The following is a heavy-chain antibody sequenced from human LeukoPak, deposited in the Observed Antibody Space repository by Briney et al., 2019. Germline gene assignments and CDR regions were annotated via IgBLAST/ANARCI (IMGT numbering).Heavy chain of an antibody. Sequence: SETLSLTCAVYGGSFSGYYWSWIRQPPGKGLEWIGEINQSGSTNYNPSLKSRVTISVDTSKNQFSLKLSSVTAADTAVYYCARDSSSWYGGFDYWGQGTLVTVSS. CDR3: ARDSSSWYGGFDY. CDR2: INQSGST. D-gene: IGHD6-13*01. V-gene: IGHV4-34*01. J-gene: IGHJ4*02. CDR1: GGSFSGYY.